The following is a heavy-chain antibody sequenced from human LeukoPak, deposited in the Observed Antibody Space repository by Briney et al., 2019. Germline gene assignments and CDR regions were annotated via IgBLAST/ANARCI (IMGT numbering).Heavy chain of an antibody. Sequence: GGSLRLSCAASGFTLSSYAMSWVRQAPGKGLEWVSAISGSGGSTYYADSVKGRFTISRDNSKNTLYLQMNSPRAEDTAVYYCAKEGEPAAKYNWFDPWGQGTLVTVSS. J-gene: IGHJ5*02. CDR3: AKEGEPAAKYNWFDP. CDR2: ISGSGGST. CDR1: GFTLSSYA. D-gene: IGHD2-2*01. V-gene: IGHV3-23*01.